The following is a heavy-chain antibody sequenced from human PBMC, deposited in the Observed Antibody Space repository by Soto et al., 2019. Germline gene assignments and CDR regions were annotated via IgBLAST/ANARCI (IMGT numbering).Heavy chain of an antibody. CDR3: ARGDYDVLTGYYPLDF. CDR1: GYTLTSSY. CDR2: INPSGGST. Sequence: ASVKVSCKASGYTLTSSYMHWVRQGPGQGLAWMGIINPSGGSTSYAQNYQGRITMTSDTSTTTVYMELSSLRSEDTAVYFCARGDYDVLTGYYPLDFWGQGTLVTVS. J-gene: IGHJ4*02. D-gene: IGHD3-9*01. V-gene: IGHV1-46*01.